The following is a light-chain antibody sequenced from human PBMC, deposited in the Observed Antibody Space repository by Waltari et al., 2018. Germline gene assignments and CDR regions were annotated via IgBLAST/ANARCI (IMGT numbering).Light chain of an antibody. CDR3: CSDTNNGSYV. V-gene: IGLV2-14*03. CDR2: DVS. J-gene: IGLJ1*01. CDR1: ISDVGDFQH. Sequence: QSALAQPAPVSGSPGQSITISCTGSISDVGDFQHVSWYQHHPGKAPKLLIYDVSVRPAAGSIRFSGSKSGNTASLTISGLQPEDEADYYCCSDTNNGSYVFGGGTKVTVL.